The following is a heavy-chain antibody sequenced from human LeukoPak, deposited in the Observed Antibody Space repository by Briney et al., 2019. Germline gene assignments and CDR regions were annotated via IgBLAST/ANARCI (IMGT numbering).Heavy chain of an antibody. D-gene: IGHD5-18*01. V-gene: IGHV3-74*01. J-gene: IGHJ5*01. Sequence: GGSLRLSCAASGFTFSDYWMHWVRQAPGKGLVWVSRIHRDGSSTTYADSVKGRFTIPRDNAKNTLYLQMNSLRAEDTAMYYCARGTEGYTYGEFDSWGQGTLVTVSS. CDR1: GFTFSDYW. CDR3: ARGTEGYTYGEFDS. CDR2: IHRDGSST.